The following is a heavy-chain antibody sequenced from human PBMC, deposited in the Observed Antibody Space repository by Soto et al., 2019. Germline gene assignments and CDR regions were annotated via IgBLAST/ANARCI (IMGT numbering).Heavy chain of an antibody. CDR2: IGPGGSTI. CDR3: ARRRSADY. Sequence: QVQLVESGGGLVKPGGSLRLSCAASGFTFSDYYMSWIRQAPGKGLEWLAYIGPGGSTISYADSVKGRFAISRDNAKNSLHLQMSNLRAEDTAVYYCARRRSADYWGQGTLVTVSS. V-gene: IGHV3-11*01. CDR1: GFTFSDYY. J-gene: IGHJ4*02.